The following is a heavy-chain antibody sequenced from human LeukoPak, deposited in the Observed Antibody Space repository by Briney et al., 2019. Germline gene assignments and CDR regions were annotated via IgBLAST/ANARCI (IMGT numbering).Heavy chain of an antibody. D-gene: IGHD3-10*01. CDR2: IKEDGSET. Sequence: GGSLRLSCAASGFTLSSHWMSWARQAPGKGLEWVANIKEDGSETYYVDSVKGRFTISRDNAKNSLYLQMNSLGADDTAVYYCARNGAWGQGTLVTVSS. CDR1: GFTLSSHW. CDR3: ARNGA. J-gene: IGHJ5*02. V-gene: IGHV3-7*01.